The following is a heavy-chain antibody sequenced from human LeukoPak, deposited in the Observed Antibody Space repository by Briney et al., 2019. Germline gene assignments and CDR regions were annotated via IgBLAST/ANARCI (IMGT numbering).Heavy chain of an antibody. J-gene: IGHJ4*02. D-gene: IGHD4-17*01. Sequence: GGSLRLSCAASGFTFSSYSMNWVRQAPGKGLEWVSIIYTGGSTYYADSVKGRFIISRDNSKSTAYLQMNSLRGEDTAVYYCARMESTTVTAIDYWGQGTLVTVSS. CDR2: IYTGGST. CDR3: ARMESTTVTAIDY. CDR1: GFTFSSYS. V-gene: IGHV3-66*01.